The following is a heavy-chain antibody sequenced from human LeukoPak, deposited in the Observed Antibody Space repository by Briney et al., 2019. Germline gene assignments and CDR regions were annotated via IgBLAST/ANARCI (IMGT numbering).Heavy chain of an antibody. D-gene: IGHD3-22*01. Sequence: ASVKVSCKASGYTFTSYGISWVRQAPGQGLEWMGWISAHNGNTNYAQKLQGRVTMTTDTSTSTAYMELRSLRSDDTAVYYCAREDGDPYYDSSGLDYWGQGTLVTVSS. V-gene: IGHV1-18*01. J-gene: IGHJ4*02. CDR1: GYTFTSYG. CDR2: ISAHNGNT. CDR3: AREDGDPYYDSSGLDY.